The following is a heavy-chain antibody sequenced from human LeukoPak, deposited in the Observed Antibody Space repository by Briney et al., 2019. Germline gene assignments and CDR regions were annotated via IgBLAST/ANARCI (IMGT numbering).Heavy chain of an antibody. D-gene: IGHD2-8*02. CDR3: AKDGSWSCTD. CDR2: IAHHGNNK. Sequence: PGGSLRLSCGASVFTFSSSAMHWVRQGPGKGLEWVAYIAHHGNNKYYADSVKGRFTISRDNSKGSLYLQMNSLRADDTAVYYCAKDGSWSCTDWGQGTLVRVSS. V-gene: IGHV3-30*02. J-gene: IGHJ4*02. CDR1: VFTFSSSA.